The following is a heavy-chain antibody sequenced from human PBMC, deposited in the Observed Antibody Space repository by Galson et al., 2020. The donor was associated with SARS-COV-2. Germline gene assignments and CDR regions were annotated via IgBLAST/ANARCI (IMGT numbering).Heavy chain of an antibody. D-gene: IGHD5-18*01. V-gene: IGHV2-5*01. CDR1: GFSLSSSGVG. CDR2: IYWNDDK. J-gene: IGHJ6*03. CDR3: AHRDTALSTDYYYYYYMDV. Sequence: SGPTLVKPTQTLTLTCTFSGFSLSSSGVGVGWIRQPPRKALEWLALIYWNDDKRYNPSLKSRLTITKDTSRNQVVLAMTDMDPVDTATYYCAHRDTALSTDYYYYYYMDVWGEGTTVTVSS.